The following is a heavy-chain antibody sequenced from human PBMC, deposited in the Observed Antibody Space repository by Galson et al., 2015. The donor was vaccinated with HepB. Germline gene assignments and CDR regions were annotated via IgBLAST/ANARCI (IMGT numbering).Heavy chain of an antibody. CDR3: AKDQIYDFWSGYYSAPPHYYMDV. D-gene: IGHD3-3*01. Sequence: SLRLSCAASGFTFSSYGMHWVRQAPGKGLEWVAVISYDGSNKYYADSVKGRFTISRDNSKNTLYLQMNSLRAEDTAVYYCAKDQIYDFWSGYYSAPPHYYMDVWGKGTTVTVSS. V-gene: IGHV3-30*18. J-gene: IGHJ6*03. CDR1: GFTFSSYG. CDR2: ISYDGSNK.